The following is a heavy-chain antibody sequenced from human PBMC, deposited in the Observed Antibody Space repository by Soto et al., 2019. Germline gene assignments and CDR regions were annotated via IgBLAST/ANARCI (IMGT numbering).Heavy chain of an antibody. CDR2: IGEYKGDT. J-gene: IGHJ4*02. V-gene: IGHV1-18*01. CDR3: VGLGVSCGYRGSYYFAY. CDR1: GYTFLHYG. D-gene: IGHD1-26*01. Sequence: VQLVQSGTEVKKPGASVKVSCKASGYTFLHYGIGWVRQAPGQGLEWVGWIGEYKGDTDYAQKFQGRVTMTANTPTSISFRELRSLGSDDTVLYFCVGLGVSCGYRGSYYFAYWGQGTLVTVSS.